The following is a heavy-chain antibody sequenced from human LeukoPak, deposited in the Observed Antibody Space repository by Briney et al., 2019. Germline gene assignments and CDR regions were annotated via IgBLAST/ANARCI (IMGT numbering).Heavy chain of an antibody. J-gene: IGHJ5*02. CDR2: ISSSSSYI. CDR1: GFTFSSYG. D-gene: IGHD6-6*01. Sequence: GGSLRLSCAASGFTFSSYGMHWVRQAPGKGLEWVSSISSSSSYIYYADSVKGRFTISRDNAKNSLYLQMNSLRAEDTAVYYCARDGSKYSSSSENPWGQGTLVTVSS. CDR3: ARDGSKYSSSSENP. V-gene: IGHV3-21*01.